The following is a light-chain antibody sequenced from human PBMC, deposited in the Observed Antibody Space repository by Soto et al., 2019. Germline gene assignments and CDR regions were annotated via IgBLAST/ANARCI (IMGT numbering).Light chain of an antibody. CDR2: DNN. V-gene: IGLV1-51*01. Sequence: QSVLTQPPSVSAAPGQKVTISCSGSSSNIGNNYVPWYQQLPGTAPKLLIYDNNKRPSGIPDRFSGSKSGTSATLGITGLQTGDEADYYCGTWDSSLSAGGVFGGGTKVTVL. J-gene: IGLJ3*02. CDR1: SSNIGNNY. CDR3: GTWDSSLSAGGV.